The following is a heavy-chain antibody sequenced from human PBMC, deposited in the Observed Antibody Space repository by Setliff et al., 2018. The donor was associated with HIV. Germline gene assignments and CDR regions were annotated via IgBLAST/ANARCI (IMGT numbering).Heavy chain of an antibody. CDR1: VSGFTFSYAW. Sequence: PGGSLRLSCAASVSGFTFSYAWMSWVRQAPGKGLEWVGRIKSKADGGTTDYAAPVKGRFTISRDDSKYTVFLQMNSLKIEDTAVYYCTTERDYGSGNHYSMGTQTSADYWGQGTLVTVSS. V-gene: IGHV3-15*01. CDR2: IKSKADGGTT. J-gene: IGHJ4*02. D-gene: IGHD3-10*01. CDR3: TTERDYGSGNHYSMGTQTSADY.